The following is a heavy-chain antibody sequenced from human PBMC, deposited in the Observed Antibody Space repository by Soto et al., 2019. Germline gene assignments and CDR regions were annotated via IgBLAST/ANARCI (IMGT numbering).Heavy chain of an antibody. CDR3: ARERRGYCSSTSCPYYFDY. J-gene: IGHJ4*02. V-gene: IGHV4-4*07. CDR2: IYTSGST. Sequence: SETPSLTCTVSGGSISSYYWSWIRQPAGKGLEWIGRIYTSGSTNYNPSLKSRVTMSVDTSKNQFSLKLSSVTAADTAVYYCARERRGYCSSTSCPYYFDYWGQGTLVTVSS. D-gene: IGHD2-2*01. CDR1: GGSISSYY.